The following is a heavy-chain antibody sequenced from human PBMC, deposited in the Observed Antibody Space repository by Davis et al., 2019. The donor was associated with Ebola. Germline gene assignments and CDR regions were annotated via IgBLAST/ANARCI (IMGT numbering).Heavy chain of an antibody. Sequence: PGGSLRLSCAASGFTFSDYYMSWIRQAPGKRLAWVSYISSNGSTIYYADSVKGRFTISRDNAKNSLYLQMISLRAEDTAVYYCARGLIMRTTRGADYWGQGTLVTVSS. J-gene: IGHJ4*02. D-gene: IGHD1-26*01. CDR2: ISSNGSTI. V-gene: IGHV3-11*01. CDR3: ARGLIMRTTRGADY. CDR1: GFTFSDYY.